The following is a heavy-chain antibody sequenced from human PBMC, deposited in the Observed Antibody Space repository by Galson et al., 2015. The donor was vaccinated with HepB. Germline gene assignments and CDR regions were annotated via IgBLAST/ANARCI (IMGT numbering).Heavy chain of an antibody. CDR1: GYTFTSYG. Sequence: SVKVSCKASGYTFTSYGISWVRQAPGQGLEWMGWISAYNGNTNYAQKLQGRVTMTTDTSTSTAYMELRSLRSDDTAVYYCARDCGHLGRDYYYYYYMDVWGKGTTVTVTS. CDR2: ISAYNGNT. J-gene: IGHJ6*03. D-gene: IGHD6-25*01. CDR3: ARDCGHLGRDYYYYYYMDV. V-gene: IGHV1-18*01.